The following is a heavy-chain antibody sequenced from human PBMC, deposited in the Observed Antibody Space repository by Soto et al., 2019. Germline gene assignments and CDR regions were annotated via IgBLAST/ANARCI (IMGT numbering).Heavy chain of an antibody. CDR3: ASGRGTLSGYYPFFDY. CDR2: IYYSGST. D-gene: IGHD3-22*01. J-gene: IGHJ4*02. Sequence: QVQLQESGPGLVKPSQTLSLTCTVSGGSISSGGYYWSWIRQHPGKGLEWIGYIYYSGSTYYNPSLKSRVTISVDTYKNKFSLKMGSVTAADTAVYYCASGRGTLSGYYPFFDYWGQGTLVTVSS. CDR1: GGSISSGGYY. V-gene: IGHV4-31*03.